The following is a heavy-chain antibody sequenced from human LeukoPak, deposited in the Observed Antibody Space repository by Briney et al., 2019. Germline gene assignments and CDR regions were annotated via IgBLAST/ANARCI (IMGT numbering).Heavy chain of an antibody. D-gene: IGHD1-20*01. V-gene: IGHV4-4*07. CDR3: ARDVPEGDNWIEDDAFDI. Sequence: PSETLSLTCTVSGYSISSGYYWSWIRQPAGKGLEWIGRIYTSGSTNYNPSLKSRVTMSVDTSKNQFSLKLSSVTAADTAVYYCARDVPEGDNWIEDDAFDIWGQGTMVTVSS. J-gene: IGHJ3*02. CDR2: IYTSGST. CDR1: GYSISSGYY.